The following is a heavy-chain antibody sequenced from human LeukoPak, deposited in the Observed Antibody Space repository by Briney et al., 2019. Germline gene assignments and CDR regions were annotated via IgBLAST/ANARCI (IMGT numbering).Heavy chain of an antibody. CDR2: IIPIFGTA. Sequence: SVKDSCKASGGTFSSYAISWVRQAPGQGLEWMGGIIPIFGTANYAKKFQGRVTITADESTSTAYMERRSLKSEDTAVYYCASTDCSSTSCCVGEYFQHWGGGTLVTVPS. V-gene: IGHV1-69*13. CDR3: ASTDCSSTSCCVGEYFQH. J-gene: IGHJ1*01. CDR1: GGTFSSYA. D-gene: IGHD2-2*01.